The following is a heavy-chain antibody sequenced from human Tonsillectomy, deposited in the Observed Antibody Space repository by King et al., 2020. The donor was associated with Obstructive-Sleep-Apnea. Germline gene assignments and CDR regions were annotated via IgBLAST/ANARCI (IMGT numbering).Heavy chain of an antibody. CDR1: GGSFSGYY. V-gene: IGHV4-34*01. D-gene: IGHD3-10*01. Sequence: VQLQQWGAGLLKPSETLSLTCAVYGGSFSGYYWSWIRQPPGKGLEWIGEINHSGSTDYNPSLKSRVTISVDTSKNQCSLKLSSVTAADTAVYYCARGPGGTMVRGVINVWGQGTTVTVSS. CDR2: INHSGST. CDR3: ARGPGGTMVRGVINV. J-gene: IGHJ6*02.